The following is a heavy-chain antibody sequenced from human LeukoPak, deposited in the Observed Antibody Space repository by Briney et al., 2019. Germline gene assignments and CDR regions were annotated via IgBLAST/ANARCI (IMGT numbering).Heavy chain of an antibody. CDR3: ARGSAFDI. CDR1: GGSIGSYY. J-gene: IGHJ3*02. V-gene: IGHV4-59*01. Sequence: SETLSLTCTVSGGSIGSYYWDWIRQPPGKGLEWIGYIYYSGSANYNPSLKSRVTISVDTSKNQFSLKLSSVTTADTAVYYCARGSAFDIWGQGTMITVSS. CDR2: IYYSGSA. D-gene: IGHD1-26*01.